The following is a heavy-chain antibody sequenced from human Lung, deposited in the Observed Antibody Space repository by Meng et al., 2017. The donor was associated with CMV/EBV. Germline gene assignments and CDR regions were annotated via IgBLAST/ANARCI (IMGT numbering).Heavy chain of an antibody. CDR3: ARADKVRFDY. CDR1: GGSISGGDYY. CDR2: IYHSGST. V-gene: IGHV4-30-4*01. J-gene: IGHJ4*02. Sequence: QGHLQESGPELVKPSQPLSLTCTVSGGSISGGDYYWSWIRQPPGKGLEWIGEIYHSGSTNYNPSLKSRVSISVDKSKNQFSLKLSSVTAADTAVYYCARADKVRFDYWGQGTLVTVSS.